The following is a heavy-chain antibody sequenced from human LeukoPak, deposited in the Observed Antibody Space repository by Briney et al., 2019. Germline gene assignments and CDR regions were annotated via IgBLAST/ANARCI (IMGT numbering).Heavy chain of an antibody. Sequence: GGSLRLSCAASGFTFSSYSMNWVRQAPGKGLEWVSYISSSSSYIYYADSVKGRFTISRDNANNSLYLQMNGLRAEDTAVYYCARVIGSSGYDYGYWGQGTLVTVSS. V-gene: IGHV3-21*01. CDR3: ARVIGSSGYDYGY. CDR2: ISSSSSYI. CDR1: GFTFSSYS. J-gene: IGHJ4*02. D-gene: IGHD5-12*01.